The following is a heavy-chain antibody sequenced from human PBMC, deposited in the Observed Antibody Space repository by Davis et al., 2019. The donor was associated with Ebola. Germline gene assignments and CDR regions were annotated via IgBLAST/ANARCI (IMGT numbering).Heavy chain of an antibody. CDR2: INPNGGST. CDR3: ARGASAEYFHH. CDR1: GYTFTSDY. V-gene: IGHV1-46*01. J-gene: IGHJ1*01. Sequence: ASVKVSCKASGYTFTSDYMHWVRQAPGLGLEWMGMINPNGGSTSYAQKFQGRVTMTRDMSTSTVYMELSSLRSEDTAVYYCARGASAEYFHHWGQGTLVTVSS. D-gene: IGHD2-2*01.